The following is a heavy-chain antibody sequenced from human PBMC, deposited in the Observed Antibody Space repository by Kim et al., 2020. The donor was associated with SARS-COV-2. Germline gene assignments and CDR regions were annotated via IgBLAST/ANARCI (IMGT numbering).Heavy chain of an antibody. J-gene: IGHJ6*02. V-gene: IGHV4-59*01. CDR2: IYYSGST. CDR1: GGSISSYY. CDR3: ARARGKGLILGEKVLRYFDPSYYYGMDV. D-gene: IGHD3-9*01. Sequence: SETLSLTCTVSGGSISSYYWSWIRQPPGKGLEWIGYIYYSGSTNYNPSLKSRVTISVDTSKNQFSLKLSSVTAADTAVYYCARARGKGLILGEKVLRYFDPSYYYGMDVWGQGTTVTVSS.